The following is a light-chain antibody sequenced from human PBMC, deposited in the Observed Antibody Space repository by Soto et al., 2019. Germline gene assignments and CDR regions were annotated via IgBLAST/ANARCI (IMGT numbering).Light chain of an antibody. J-gene: IGLJ2*01. CDR1: SSDVGGYNY. V-gene: IGLV2-14*01. CDR3: SSYSSSSTL. Sequence: QPASVSGSPGQSITISCTGTSSDVGGYNYVSWYQQHPGKAPKLMIYEVSNRPSGVSNRFSGSKSGNTASLTISGLQAEDEADYYCSSYSSSSTLFGGGTKLTVL. CDR2: EVS.